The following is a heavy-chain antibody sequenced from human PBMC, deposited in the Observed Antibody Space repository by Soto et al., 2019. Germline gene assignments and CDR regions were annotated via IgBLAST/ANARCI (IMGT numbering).Heavy chain of an antibody. CDR3: ARDRGYCSGGSCYGDGMDV. CDR2: TYYRSKWYN. Sequence: PSQTLSLTCVISGDSVSSNSAAWNWIRQSPSRGLEWLGRTYYRSKWYNDYAVSVKSRITINPDTSKNQFSLQLNPVTPEDTAVYYCARDRGYCSGGSCYGDGMDVWGQGTTVTVSS. J-gene: IGHJ6*02. CDR1: GDSVSSNSAA. D-gene: IGHD2-15*01. V-gene: IGHV6-1*01.